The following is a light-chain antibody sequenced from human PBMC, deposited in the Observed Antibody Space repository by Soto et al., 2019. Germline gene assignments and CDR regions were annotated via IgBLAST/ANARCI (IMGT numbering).Light chain of an antibody. CDR2: DAS. Sequence: DIQMTQSPSSVSASLGDRVTITCRASQGISSWLAWYQQKPGKAPKLLISDASSLQSGVPSRLSVSGSGTDFALTITSLQPEDFATCYCQQANSFPFTFGPGTKVDIK. V-gene: IGKV1-12*01. J-gene: IGKJ3*01. CDR1: QGISSW. CDR3: QQANSFPFT.